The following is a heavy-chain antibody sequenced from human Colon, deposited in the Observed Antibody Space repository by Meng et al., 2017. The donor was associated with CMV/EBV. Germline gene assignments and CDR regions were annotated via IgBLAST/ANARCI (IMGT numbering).Heavy chain of an antibody. CDR3: ARGGSGSFNWFDS. CDR2: IYPTDSDT. Sequence: GESLKISCTSSGYTFFSYWIGWVRQVPGKGLEWMGIIYPTDSDTRYSPSFQGQVLISADKSINTAYLELYNLKASDTAIYYCARGGSGSFNWFDSWGQGTLVTVSS. J-gene: IGHJ5*01. V-gene: IGHV5-51*06. D-gene: IGHD3-10*01. CDR1: GYTFFSYW.